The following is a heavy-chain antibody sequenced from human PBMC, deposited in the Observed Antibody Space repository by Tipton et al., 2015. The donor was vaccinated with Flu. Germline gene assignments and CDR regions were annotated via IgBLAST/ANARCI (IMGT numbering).Heavy chain of an antibody. CDR1: GFTFSSYS. Sequence: SLRLSCAASGFTFSSYSMNWVRQAPGKGLERVSSISSSSSYIYYADSVKGRFTISRDNAKNSLYLQMNSLRAEDTAVYYCARDLDSDIVVVPAAPNLGYWGQGTLVTVSS. V-gene: IGHV3-21*01. CDR2: ISSSSSYI. J-gene: IGHJ4*02. D-gene: IGHD2-2*01. CDR3: ARDLDSDIVVVPAAPNLGY.